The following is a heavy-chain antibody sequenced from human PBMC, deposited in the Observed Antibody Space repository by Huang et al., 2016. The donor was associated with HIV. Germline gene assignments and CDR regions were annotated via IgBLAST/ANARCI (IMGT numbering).Heavy chain of an antibody. CDR3: VKDSPGVITIFGGDV. CDR1: GFTFRQCA. V-gene: IGHV3-30*18. J-gene: IGHJ6*02. CDR2: ITYDGSEK. D-gene: IGHD3-3*01. Sequence: QVQLVESGGGVVQPGRSLRLSCAASGFTFRQCAMHWVRQAPGKGMGGVALITYDGSEKYFGDAVNGRFTISRDNSKNMLYLQMNSLRPDDSAMYYCVKDSPGVITIFGGDVWGQGTTVTVSS.